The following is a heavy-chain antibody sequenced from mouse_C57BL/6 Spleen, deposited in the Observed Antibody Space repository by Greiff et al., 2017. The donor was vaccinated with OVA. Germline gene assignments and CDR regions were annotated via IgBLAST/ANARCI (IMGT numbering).Heavy chain of an antibody. CDR1: GFTFSSYG. D-gene: IGHD1-1*01. CDR3: ARPLLENWYFDV. J-gene: IGHJ1*03. CDR2: ISSGGSYT. V-gene: IGHV5-6*01. Sequence: EVQLVESGGDLVKPGGSLKLSCAASGFTFSSYGMSWVRQTPDKRLEWVATISSGGSYTYYPDSVKGRFTISRDNAKNTLYLQMSSLKSEDTAMYYCARPLLENWYFDVWGTGTTVTVSA.